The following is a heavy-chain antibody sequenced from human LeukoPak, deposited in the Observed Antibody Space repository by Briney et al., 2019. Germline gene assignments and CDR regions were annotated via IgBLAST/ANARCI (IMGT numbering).Heavy chain of an antibody. CDR1: GFTFSSYW. CDR3: AATIVDIVATDNA. Sequence: PGGSLRFSCAASGFTFSSYWMSWVRQAPGKGLEWVANIKQDGSEKYYVDSVKGRFTISRDNAKNSLYLQMNSLRAEDTAVYYCAATIVDIVATDNAWGQGTLVTVSS. V-gene: IGHV3-7*01. J-gene: IGHJ4*02. CDR2: IKQDGSEK. D-gene: IGHD5-12*01.